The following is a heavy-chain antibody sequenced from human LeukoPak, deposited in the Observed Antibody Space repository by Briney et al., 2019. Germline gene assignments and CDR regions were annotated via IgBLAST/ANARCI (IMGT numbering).Heavy chain of an antibody. Sequence: ASVKVSCKASGYTFTGYYMHWVRQAPGQGLEWMGRINPNSGGTNYAQKFQGRVTMTRDMSISTAYMELSRLRSDDTAVYYCARARWGSYIWFDPWGQGTLVTVSS. J-gene: IGHJ5*02. D-gene: IGHD3-16*01. CDR1: GYTFTGYY. V-gene: IGHV1-2*06. CDR3: ARARWGSYIWFDP. CDR2: INPNSGGT.